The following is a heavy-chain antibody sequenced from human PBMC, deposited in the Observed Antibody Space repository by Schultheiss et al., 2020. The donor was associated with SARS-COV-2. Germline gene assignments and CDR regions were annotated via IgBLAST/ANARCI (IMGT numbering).Heavy chain of an antibody. CDR3: ARNAARLITRAQFDY. Sequence: ASVKVSCKASGYTFTSYGISWVRQAPGQGLEWMGWISAYNGNTNYAQKLQGRVTMTTDTSTSTAYMELRSLRSDDTAVYYCARNAARLITRAQFDYWGQGTLVTVSS. D-gene: IGHD6-6*01. V-gene: IGHV1-18*01. J-gene: IGHJ4*02. CDR1: GYTFTSYG. CDR2: ISAYNGNT.